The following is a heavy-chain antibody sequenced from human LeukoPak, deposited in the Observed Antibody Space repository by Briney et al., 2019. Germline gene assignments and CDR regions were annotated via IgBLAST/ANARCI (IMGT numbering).Heavy chain of an antibody. J-gene: IGHJ5*02. V-gene: IGHV4-39*07. D-gene: IGHD6-19*01. CDR2: IYYSGST. CDR1: GFTFSTYW. Sequence: GSLRLSCAASGFTFSTYWMSWVRQPPGKGLEWIGSIYYSGSTYYNPSLKSRVTISVDTSKNQFSLKVTSVTAADTAVYYCARDSRTLSSGWLDRFDPWGQGTLVTVSS. CDR3: ARDSRTLSSGWLDRFDP.